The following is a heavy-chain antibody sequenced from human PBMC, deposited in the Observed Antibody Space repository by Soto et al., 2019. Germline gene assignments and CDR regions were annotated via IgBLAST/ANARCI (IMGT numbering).Heavy chain of an antibody. CDR3: ARDIGPPPLFDYSNFYYYYGMDV. Sequence: PGGSLRLSCAASGFTFSSYGMHWVRQAPGKGLEWVAVIWYDGSNKYYADSVKGRFTISRDNSKNTLYLQMNSLRAEDTAVYYCARDIGPPPLFDYSNFYYYYGMDVWGQGTTVTVSS. J-gene: IGHJ6*02. CDR1: GFTFSSYG. CDR2: IWYDGSNK. V-gene: IGHV3-33*01. D-gene: IGHD4-4*01.